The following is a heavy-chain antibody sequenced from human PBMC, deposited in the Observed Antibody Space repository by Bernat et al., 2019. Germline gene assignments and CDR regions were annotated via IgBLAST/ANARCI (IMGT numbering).Heavy chain of an antibody. CDR2: IIPILGTA. CDR1: GGTFSSYA. D-gene: IGHD3-10*01. CDR3: ARGRVKYYGSGSPPDYDYGMDV. V-gene: IGHV1-69*01. Sequence: QVQLVQSGAEVKKPGSSVKVSCKASGGTFSSYAISWVRQAPGQGLEWMGGIIPILGTANYAQKCQGRVTITADESTSTAYMELSSLRSEDTAVYYCARGRVKYYGSGSPPDYDYGMDVWGQGTTVTVSS. J-gene: IGHJ6*02.